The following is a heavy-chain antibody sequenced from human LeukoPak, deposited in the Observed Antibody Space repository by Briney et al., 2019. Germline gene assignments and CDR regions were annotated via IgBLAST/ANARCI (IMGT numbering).Heavy chain of an antibody. D-gene: IGHD2-15*01. J-gene: IGHJ3*02. CDR2: INYSGST. CDR1: GGSISSSLYY. CDR3: ARHERFCSGGSCYGPDAFDI. V-gene: IGHV4-39*01. Sequence: PSETLSLTCTVSGGSISSSLYYWGCIRQPPGKGLEWIGSINYSGSTYYNPSLKSRATTSVDTSKNQFSLKLNSVTATDTAVYYCARHERFCSGGSCYGPDAFDIWGQGTMVTVSS.